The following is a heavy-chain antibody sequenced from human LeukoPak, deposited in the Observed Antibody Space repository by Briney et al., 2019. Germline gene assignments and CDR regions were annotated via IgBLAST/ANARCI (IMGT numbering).Heavy chain of an antibody. CDR2: IYYSGST. CDR3: ARAYGAVADY. D-gene: IGHD6-19*01. V-gene: IGHV4-39*07. Sequence: SETLSLTCTVSGGSISSSSYYWGWIRQPPGKGLEWIGSIYYSGSTYYNPSLKSRVTISVDTSKNQFSLKLSSVTAADTAVYYCARAYGAVADYWGQGTLVTVSS. J-gene: IGHJ4*02. CDR1: GGSISSSSYY.